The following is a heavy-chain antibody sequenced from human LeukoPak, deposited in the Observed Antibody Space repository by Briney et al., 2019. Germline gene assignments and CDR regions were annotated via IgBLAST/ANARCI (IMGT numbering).Heavy chain of an antibody. CDR1: GFTFSSYA. CDR3: ARALAGTGGEY. V-gene: IGHV3-64*01. Sequence: GGSLRLSCAASGFTFSSYAMHWVRQAPGKGLEYVSAISSNGGSTYYANSVKGRFTITSDNSKNTLYLQMGSLRAEDMAVYYCARALAGTGGEYWGQGTLVTVSS. J-gene: IGHJ4*02. CDR2: ISSNGGST. D-gene: IGHD6-19*01.